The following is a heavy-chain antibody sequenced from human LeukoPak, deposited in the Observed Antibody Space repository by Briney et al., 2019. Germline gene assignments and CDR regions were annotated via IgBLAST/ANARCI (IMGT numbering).Heavy chain of an antibody. V-gene: IGHV4-59*01. D-gene: IGHD4-17*01. CDR3: AREDSVKFDY. CDR1: GVSISTYY. Sequence: SETLSLTCTVSGVSISTYYWSWIRQPPGKGLEWIGYIYYNGNTNYNPSLKSRVTISVDTSKNQFSLKLSSVTAADTAVYYCAREDSVKFDYWGQGTLVTVSS. J-gene: IGHJ4*02. CDR2: IYYNGNT.